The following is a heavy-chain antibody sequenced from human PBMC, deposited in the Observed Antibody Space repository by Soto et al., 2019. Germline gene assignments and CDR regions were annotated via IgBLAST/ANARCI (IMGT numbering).Heavy chain of an antibody. J-gene: IGHJ6*01. Sequence: QVQLVESGGGVVRPGRSLRLSCAAAGYTFSSHGMHWVRQAPGKGLEWVAAIWYDGSKKCYADSVKGRFTVSRDDSKNTLYLEMNSLRAEDTAVYYCARDPASSMDVWGQGTTVTVSS. CDR2: IWYDGSKK. CDR3: ARDPASSMDV. V-gene: IGHV3-33*01. D-gene: IGHD6-25*01. CDR1: GYTFSSHG.